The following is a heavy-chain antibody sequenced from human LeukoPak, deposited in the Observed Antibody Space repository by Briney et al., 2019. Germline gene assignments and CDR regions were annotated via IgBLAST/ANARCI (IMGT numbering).Heavy chain of an antibody. CDR1: GFTFRTYN. V-gene: IGHV3-48*01. Sequence: GGSLRLSCAASGFTFRTYNMNWVRQAPGKGLEWVSYITSGGTTIYYADSVKGRFTISRDNAKNSLYLQMNSLRAEDTAVYYCARDYSTVTTFFDYWGQGALVTVSS. CDR2: ITSGGTTI. J-gene: IGHJ4*02. D-gene: IGHD4-17*01. CDR3: ARDYSTVTTFFDY.